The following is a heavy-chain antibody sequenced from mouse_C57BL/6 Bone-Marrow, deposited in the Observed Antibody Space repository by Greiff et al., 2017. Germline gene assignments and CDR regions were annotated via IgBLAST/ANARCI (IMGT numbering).Heavy chain of an antibody. CDR1: GYAFSSYW. J-gene: IGHJ3*01. Sequence: QVQLQQSGAELVKPGASVKISCKASGYAFSSYWMNWLKQRPGKGLEWIGQIYPGDGDTNYNGKFKGKATLTADKYSSSAYMQLSSLTSEEYAVYFCARRDYYGRSYGWLAYGGQGTLVTVSA. CDR3: ARRDYYGRSYGWLAY. D-gene: IGHD1-1*01. CDR2: IYPGDGDT. V-gene: IGHV1-80*01.